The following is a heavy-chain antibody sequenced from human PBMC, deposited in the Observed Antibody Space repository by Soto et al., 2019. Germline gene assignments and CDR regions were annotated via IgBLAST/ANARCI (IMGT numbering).Heavy chain of an antibody. CDR2: IYYSGST. Sequence: PWETLSLTCTVSGGSISSGGYYWSWIRQHPGKGLEWIGYIYYSGSTYYNPSLKSRVTISVDTSKNQFSLKLSSVTAADTAVYYCARSETMVREVTGAFDIWGQGTMVTVSS. CDR3: ARSETMVREVTGAFDI. CDR1: GGSISSGGYY. J-gene: IGHJ3*02. V-gene: IGHV4-31*03. D-gene: IGHD3-10*01.